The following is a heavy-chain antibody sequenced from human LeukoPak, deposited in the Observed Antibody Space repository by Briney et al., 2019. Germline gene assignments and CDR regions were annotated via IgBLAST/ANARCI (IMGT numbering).Heavy chain of an antibody. CDR1: GFTFSSYG. D-gene: IGHD2-2*01. CDR3: AKVPAATNSRDVGYFDY. V-gene: IGHV3-30*18. CDR2: ISYDGSNK. Sequence: GRSLRLSCAASGFTFSSYGMHWVRQAPGEGLEWVAVISYDGSNKYYADSVKGRFTISRDNSKNTLYLQMNSLRAEDTAVYYCAKVPAATNSRDVGYFDYWGQGTLVTVSS. J-gene: IGHJ4*02.